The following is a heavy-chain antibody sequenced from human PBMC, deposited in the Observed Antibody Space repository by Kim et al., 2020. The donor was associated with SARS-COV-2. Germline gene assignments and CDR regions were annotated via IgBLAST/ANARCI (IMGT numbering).Heavy chain of an antibody. J-gene: IGHJ4*02. CDR3: ARDLSLKRGYSYGHGGDY. V-gene: IGHV1-18*01. CDR1: GYTFTSYG. CDR2: ISAYNGNT. D-gene: IGHD5-18*01. Sequence: ASVKVSCKASGYTFTSYGISWVRQAPGQGLEWMGWISAYNGNTNYAQKLQGRVTMTTDTSTSTAYMELRSLRSDDTAVYYCARDLSLKRGYSYGHGGDYWGQGTLVTVSS.